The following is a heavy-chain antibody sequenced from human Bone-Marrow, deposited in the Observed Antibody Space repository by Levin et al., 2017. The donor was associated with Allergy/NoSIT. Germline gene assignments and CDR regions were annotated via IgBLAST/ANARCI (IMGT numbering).Heavy chain of an antibody. V-gene: IGHV1-2*02. CDR1: GYAFIGYH. D-gene: IGHD3-9*01. CDR3: HFDFKDIVTGSTQDAFDI. J-gene: IGHJ3*02. CDR2: INPITGGT. Sequence: ASVKVSCKTSGYAFIGYHIHWVRQAPGQGLEWMGRINPITGGTKYAQKFQGRVTMTRDTSISTAYMDVNSLRSDDTAVYYGHFDFKDIVTGSTQDAFDIWGQGTMVTVSS.